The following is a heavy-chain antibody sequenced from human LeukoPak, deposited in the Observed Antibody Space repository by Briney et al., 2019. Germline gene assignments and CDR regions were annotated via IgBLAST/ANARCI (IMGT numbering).Heavy chain of an antibody. J-gene: IGHJ1*01. CDR3: VRDMTTATTCYLQH. Sequence: GGSLRLSCAASGFTFSSYSMIWVRQAPGKGLEWVSSISSSSSYIYYADSVKGRFTISRDNAKNSLYVQMNSLRAEDTAVYYCVRDMTTATTCYLQHWGQGTLVTVSS. D-gene: IGHD4-17*01. CDR1: GFTFSSYS. CDR2: ISSSSSYI. V-gene: IGHV3-21*01.